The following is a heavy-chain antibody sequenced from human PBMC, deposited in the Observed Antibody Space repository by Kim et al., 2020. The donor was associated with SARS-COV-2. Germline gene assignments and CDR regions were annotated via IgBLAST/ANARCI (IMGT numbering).Heavy chain of an antibody. Sequence: SVKVSCKASGGTFSSYAISWVRQAPGQGLEWMGGIIPIFGTANYAQKFQGRVTITADESTSTAYMELSSLRSEDTAVYYCATGRYYDSSGNEDTNPYYYGMDVWGQGTPVTVPS. CDR1: GGTFSSYA. D-gene: IGHD3-22*01. CDR3: ATGRYYDSSGNEDTNPYYYGMDV. J-gene: IGHJ6*02. CDR2: IIPIFGTA. V-gene: IGHV1-69*13.